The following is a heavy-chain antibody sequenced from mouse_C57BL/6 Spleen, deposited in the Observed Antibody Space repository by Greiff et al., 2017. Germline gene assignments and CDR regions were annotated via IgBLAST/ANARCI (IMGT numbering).Heavy chain of an antibody. D-gene: IGHD1-1*01. CDR1: GFSLTSYG. Sequence: QVQLQQSGPGLVQPSQSLSITCTVSGFSLTSYGVHWVRQSPGKGLEWLGVIWSGGSTDYNAAFISRLSISKDNSKSQVFFKMNSLQADDTAIYYFASYYYGSSPWYFDVWGTGTTVTVSS. CDR3: ASYYYGSSPWYFDV. J-gene: IGHJ1*03. CDR2: IWSGGST. V-gene: IGHV2-2*01.